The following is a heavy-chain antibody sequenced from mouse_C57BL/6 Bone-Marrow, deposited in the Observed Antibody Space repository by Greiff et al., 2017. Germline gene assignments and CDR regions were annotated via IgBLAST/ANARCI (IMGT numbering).Heavy chain of an antibody. Sequence: VQRVESGPGLVEPSQCLSISCTVSGFSLTSYAISWVRQPPGKGLEWLGVIWTGGGTNYNSALKSRLSISKVNSKSQVFFKMNSLRTDDTARYYCARNGAIYSVWFAHWGQGTLVSVSA. CDR3: ARNGAIYSVWFAH. J-gene: IGHJ3*01. V-gene: IGHV2-9-1*01. CDR1: GFSLTSYA. D-gene: IGHD3-1*01. CDR2: IWTGGGT.